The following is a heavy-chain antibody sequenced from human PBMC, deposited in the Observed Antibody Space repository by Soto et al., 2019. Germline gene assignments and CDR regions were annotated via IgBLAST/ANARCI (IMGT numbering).Heavy chain of an antibody. Sequence: QLTLKASGPSLVKPTETLTLTCTLSGFSLSTSGVAVGWFRQPPGKALEWLAIIFWDDDKRYSTSLKSRLIITKDISRNQVVLTLTNLDPVDTATYYCAHSPYIITSKGTFDVWGQGTMVIVSS. D-gene: IGHD3-10*01. J-gene: IGHJ3*01. V-gene: IGHV2-5*02. CDR1: GFSLSTSGVA. CDR3: AHSPYIITSKGTFDV. CDR2: IFWDDDK.